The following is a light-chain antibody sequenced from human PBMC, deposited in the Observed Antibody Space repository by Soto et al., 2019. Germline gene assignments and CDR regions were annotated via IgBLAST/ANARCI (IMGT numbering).Light chain of an antibody. CDR3: SAYTSSRTCV. V-gene: IGLV2-14*01. CDR1: SSDVGDYNY. CDR2: DVS. J-gene: IGLJ1*01. Sequence: QSALTQPASVSGSPGQSITISCTGTSSDVGDYNYVSWYQQHPGKAPKLMIYDVSNRPSGVSNRFSGSKSGNTASLTISGLQAEDEADYYCSAYTSSRTCVFGTGAKLTV.